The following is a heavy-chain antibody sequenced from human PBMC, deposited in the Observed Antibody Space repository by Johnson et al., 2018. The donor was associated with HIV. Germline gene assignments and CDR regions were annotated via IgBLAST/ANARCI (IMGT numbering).Heavy chain of an antibody. CDR3: ARVTSPVTTARYGAFDI. D-gene: IGHD4-17*01. J-gene: IGHJ3*02. CDR1: GFTFSSYA. Sequence: QEKLVESGGGVVRPGRSLRLSCVASGFTFSSYAMHWVRQAPGKGLEWVAVISYDGNNKYYADSVKGRFTISRDNSKNTLYLQINSLRAEDTAIYYCARVTSPVTTARYGAFDIWGQGTMVTVSS. CDR2: ISYDGNNK. V-gene: IGHV3-30-3*01.